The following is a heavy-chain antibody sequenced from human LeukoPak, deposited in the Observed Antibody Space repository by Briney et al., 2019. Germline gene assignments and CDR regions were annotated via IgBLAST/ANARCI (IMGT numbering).Heavy chain of an antibody. J-gene: IGHJ6*03. CDR1: GFTFSDYY. D-gene: IGHD2-2*01. CDR2: ISSSGNTI. CDR3: ARGMKVRNYYYYYYYMDV. Sequence: MTGGSLSLSCAASGFTFSDYYISWNRQAPGKGLEWVSYISSSGNTIYYTDSVKGRFTISRDNAKNSLYLQMNSLRAEDTAVYYCARGMKVRNYYYYYYYMDVWGKGTTVTVSS. V-gene: IGHV3-11*01.